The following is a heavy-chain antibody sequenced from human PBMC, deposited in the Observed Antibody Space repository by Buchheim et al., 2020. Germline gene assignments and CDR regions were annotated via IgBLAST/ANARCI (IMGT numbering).Heavy chain of an antibody. J-gene: IGHJ6*03. Sequence: QMQLVQSGPEVKKPGTSVKVSCKASGFTFTSSAVQWVRQARGQRLEWIGWIVVGSGSTNYAQKFQERVTITRDMSTGTAYMELSSLRSEDTAVYYCARSSKHQLLKSRYYYYYMDVWGKGTT. CDR1: GFTFTSSA. CDR3: ARSSKHQLLKSRYYYYYMDV. D-gene: IGHD2-2*01. CDR2: IVVGSGST. V-gene: IGHV1-58*01.